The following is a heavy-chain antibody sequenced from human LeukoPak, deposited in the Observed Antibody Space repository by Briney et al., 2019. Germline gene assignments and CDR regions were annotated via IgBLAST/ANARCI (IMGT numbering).Heavy chain of an antibody. J-gene: IGHJ4*02. Sequence: GGSLRLSCAASGFTFSSYSMNWVRQAPGKGLEWVSSISSSSGYIYYADSLKGRFTISRDNAKNSLYLQMNSLRADDTAVYYCARDEDAVVRPFGYWGQGTLVTVSS. CDR1: GFTFSSYS. CDR2: ISSSSGYI. CDR3: ARDEDAVVRPFGY. V-gene: IGHV3-21*01. D-gene: IGHD4-23*01.